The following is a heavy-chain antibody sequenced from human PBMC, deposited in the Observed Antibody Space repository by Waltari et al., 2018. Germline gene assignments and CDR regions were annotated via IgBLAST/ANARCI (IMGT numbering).Heavy chain of an antibody. CDR2: IHPANGDT. V-gene: IGHV1-3*03. CDR3: ARGRVPEISSGWGNPFDI. CDR1: GYPFTRFP. J-gene: IGHJ3*02. D-gene: IGHD6-19*01. Sequence: QVQLVQSGAEGKKPGAPVKDSCKASGYPFTRFPMHWVRQAPGQRLEWMGWIHPANGDTKYSQDFQGRVTIVRDTSASTSYMELNSLRSEDMAVYYCARGRVPEISSGWGNPFDIWGQGTMVTVSS.